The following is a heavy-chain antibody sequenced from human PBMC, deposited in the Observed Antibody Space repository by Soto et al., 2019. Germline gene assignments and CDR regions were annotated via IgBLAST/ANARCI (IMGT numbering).Heavy chain of an antibody. D-gene: IGHD3-22*01. Sequence: QITLKESGPTLVKPTQTLTLTCTFSGFSLSTSGVGVGWIRQPPGKALECLAVIYWADDKRYSPSLKSRLTITKDTSKNQVVLTMTNMDPVDTATYFCAHRLCDSSCYWDVGYFDYWGRGTLVTVSS. CDR3: AHRLCDSSCYWDVGYFDY. J-gene: IGHJ4*02. CDR2: IYWADDK. CDR1: GFSLSTSGVG. V-gene: IGHV2-5*02.